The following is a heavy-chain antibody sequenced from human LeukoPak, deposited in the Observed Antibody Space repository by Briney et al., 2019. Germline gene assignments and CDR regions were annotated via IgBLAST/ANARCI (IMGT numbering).Heavy chain of an antibody. V-gene: IGHV4-59*01. CDR2: IYNNGST. Sequence: PAETLSLTCAVSGGTISNNYMSWIRQAPGKGLEWVGYIYNNGSTNYNPSLKSRVTISVDTSKNQFSLKLSSVTAADTAVYYCARDGGSLYYYGMDVWGQGTTVTVSS. J-gene: IGHJ6*02. CDR1: GGTISNNY. CDR3: ARDGGSLYYYGMDV. D-gene: IGHD1-14*01.